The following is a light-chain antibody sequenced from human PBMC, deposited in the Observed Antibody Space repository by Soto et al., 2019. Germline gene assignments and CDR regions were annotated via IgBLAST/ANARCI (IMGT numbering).Light chain of an antibody. J-gene: IGLJ2*01. CDR1: GDDVGAYDY. CDR3: CSYAGSDSSHVF. V-gene: IGLV2-11*01. CDR2: DVS. Sequence: QSALTQPRSVSGSPGQSVTISCTGTGDDVGAYDYVSWYQHHPGKAPKLVIYDVSQRPSGVPDRFSGSKSGNTASLTISGLQAEDEADYHCCSYAGSDSSHVFFGGGTKLTVL.